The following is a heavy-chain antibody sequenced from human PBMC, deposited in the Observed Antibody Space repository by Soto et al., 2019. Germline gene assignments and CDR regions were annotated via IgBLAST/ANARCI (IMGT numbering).Heavy chain of an antibody. Sequence: QVQLVQSGAEVKKPGSSVKISCKASGGAFRTNAFSWVRQAPGQGLEWMGGIIPIFPTPDYAQKFQGRVTIIADESTTTTYLQLSSLTSEDPAMYSCARDKDRLQLGGNYYYIMDVWGQGTMVTVSS. J-gene: IGHJ6*02. CDR2: IIPIFPTP. D-gene: IGHD3-3*02. CDR3: ARDKDRLQLGGNYYYIMDV. CDR1: GGAFRTNA. V-gene: IGHV1-69*12.